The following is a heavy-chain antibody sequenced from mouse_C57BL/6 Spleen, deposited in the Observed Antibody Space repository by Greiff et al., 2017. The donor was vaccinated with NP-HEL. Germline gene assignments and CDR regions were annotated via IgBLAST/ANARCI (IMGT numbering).Heavy chain of an antibody. CDR2: IYPGSGSI. J-gene: IGHJ3*01. CDR1: GYTFTSYW. CDR3: ARYSDGYYGAY. D-gene: IGHD2-3*01. V-gene: IGHV1-55*01. Sequence: QVQLQQSGAELVKPGASVKMSCKASGYTFTSYWITWVKQRPGQGLEWIGDIYPGSGSINYNEKFKSKATLTVDTSSSTAYMQLSSLTSEDSAVYYCARYSDGYYGAYWGQGTLVTVSA.